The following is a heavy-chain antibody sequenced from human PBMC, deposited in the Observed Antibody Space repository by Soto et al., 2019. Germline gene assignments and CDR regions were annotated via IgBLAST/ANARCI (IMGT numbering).Heavy chain of an antibody. D-gene: IGHD4-17*01. CDR3: ARDLYGDYFLSAGGAFDI. J-gene: IGHJ3*02. Sequence: QVQLVQSGAEVKKPGASVKVSCKASGYTFISYGISWVRQAPGQGLEWMGWISAYNGNTNYAQKLQGRVTMTTDTSTSTAYMELRSLRSDDTAVYYCARDLYGDYFLSAGGAFDIWGQGTMVTVSS. CDR1: GYTFISYG. V-gene: IGHV1-18*01. CDR2: ISAYNGNT.